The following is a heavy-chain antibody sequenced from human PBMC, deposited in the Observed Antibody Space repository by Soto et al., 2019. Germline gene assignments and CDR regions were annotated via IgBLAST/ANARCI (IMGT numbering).Heavy chain of an antibody. CDR2: ISAYNGNT. Sequence: ASVKVSCKASGYTFTSYGISWVRQAPGQGLEWMGWISAYNGNTNYAQKLQGRVTMTTDTSTSTAYMELRSLRSDDTAVYYCVRDHPTPIPLYDSSGYYCVRPGPLTDYYYGMDVWGQGTTVTV. CDR1: GYTFTSYG. CDR3: VRDHPTPIPLYDSSGYYCVRPGPLTDYYYGMDV. V-gene: IGHV1-18*01. J-gene: IGHJ6*02. D-gene: IGHD3-22*01.